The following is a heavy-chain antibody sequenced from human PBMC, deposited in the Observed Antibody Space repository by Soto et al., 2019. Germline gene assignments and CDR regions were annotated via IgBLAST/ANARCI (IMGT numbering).Heavy chain of an antibody. V-gene: IGHV3-23*01. CDR1: GFTFSSYA. D-gene: IGHD3-22*01. J-gene: IGHJ4*02. CDR2: ISGSGGST. CDR3: AKVLATMIGVTRSNFDY. Sequence: PGGSLRLSCAASGFTFSSYAMSWVRQAPGKGLEWVSAISGSGGSTYYADSVKGRFTISRDNSKNTLYLQMNSLRAEDTAVYYCAKVLATMIGVTRSNFDYWGQGTLVTVSS.